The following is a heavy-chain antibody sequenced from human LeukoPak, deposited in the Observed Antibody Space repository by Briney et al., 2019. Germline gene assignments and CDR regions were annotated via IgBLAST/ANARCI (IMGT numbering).Heavy chain of an antibody. V-gene: IGHV3-21*01. CDR1: GFTFSSYS. D-gene: IGHD2-2*01. Sequence: PGGSLRLSCAASGFTFSSYSMNWVRQAPGKGLEWVSSISSSSSYIYYADSVKGRFTISRDNAKNSLYLQMNSLRAEDTAVYYCAREIVVVPAATPLVGYGMDVWGQGTTVTVSS. CDR2: ISSSSSYI. CDR3: AREIVVVPAATPLVGYGMDV. J-gene: IGHJ6*02.